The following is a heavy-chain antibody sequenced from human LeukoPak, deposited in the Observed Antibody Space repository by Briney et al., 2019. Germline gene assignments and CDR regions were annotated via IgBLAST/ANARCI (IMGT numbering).Heavy chain of an antibody. D-gene: IGHD3-10*01. CDR1: GFTFSSYE. Sequence: PGGSLRLSCAASGFTFSSYEMNWVRQAPGKGLEWVSYISSSGSTIYYADSVKGRFTMSRDNAKNSLYLQMNSLRAEDTAVYYCVRDIAWNYYGSGDWGQGTLVTVSS. CDR2: ISSSGSTI. CDR3: VRDIAWNYYGSGD. V-gene: IGHV3-48*03. J-gene: IGHJ4*02.